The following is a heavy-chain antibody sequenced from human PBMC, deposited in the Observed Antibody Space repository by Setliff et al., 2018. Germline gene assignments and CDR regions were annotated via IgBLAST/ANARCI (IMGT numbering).Heavy chain of an antibody. V-gene: IGHV1-3*01. CDR1: GYTFTSYA. CDR2: INAGNGNT. D-gene: IGHD4-17*01. Sequence: GASVKVSCKASGYTFTSYAMHWVRQAPGQRLEWMGWINAGNGNTKYSQKFQGRVTITRDTSASTAYMKLSSLRSEDTAVYYCARYDSYGDKYYFDYWGQGTLVTVSS. J-gene: IGHJ4*02. CDR3: ARYDSYGDKYYFDY.